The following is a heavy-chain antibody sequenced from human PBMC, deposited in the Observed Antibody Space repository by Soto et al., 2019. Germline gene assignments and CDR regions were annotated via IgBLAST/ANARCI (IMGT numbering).Heavy chain of an antibody. CDR2: IIPIFDTA. CDR3: ARGGYGGSYWDAFDI. J-gene: IGHJ3*02. CDR1: GGTFTRSA. V-gene: IGHV1-69*01. Sequence: QVQLVQSGAEVGEPGSSVTVSCKASGGTFTRSAISWVRQAPGQGLEWMGGIIPIFDTANYAQKFQGGVTITADESTSTAYLELSSLRSEDTAVYYCARGGYGGSYWDAFDIWGQGTMVTVSS. D-gene: IGHD1-26*01.